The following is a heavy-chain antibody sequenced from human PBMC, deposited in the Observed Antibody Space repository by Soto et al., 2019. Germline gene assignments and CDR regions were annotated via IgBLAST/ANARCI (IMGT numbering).Heavy chain of an antibody. CDR2: ISSGGGTT. CDR3: AKEQRINRNAGDAFDM. CDR1: GFTFSNYG. Sequence: GGSLRLSCAASGFTFSNYGMSWVRQGPRKGLEWVATISSGGGTTYYADSVKGRFTISRDNSRNTLHVQMNSLRDEDTALYYCAKEQRINRNAGDAFDMWGQGTVVTVSS. J-gene: IGHJ3*02. V-gene: IGHV3-23*01.